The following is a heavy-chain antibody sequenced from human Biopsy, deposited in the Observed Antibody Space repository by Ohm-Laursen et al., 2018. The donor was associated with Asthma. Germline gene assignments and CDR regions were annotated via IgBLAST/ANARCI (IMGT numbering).Heavy chain of an antibody. Sequence: SSVKVSCNASGDSFSNYAISWVRQAPRQGLEWMGGLIPVLGTADYAQMFEGRVTITAAESTSTAYMELSSLRSEDTAVYYCATGYSGCDRIVCYYSGMEVWGQGTTVTVSS. CDR3: ATGYSGCDRIVCYYSGMEV. V-gene: IGHV1-69*01. CDR1: GDSFSNYA. D-gene: IGHD5-12*01. J-gene: IGHJ6*02. CDR2: LIPVLGTA.